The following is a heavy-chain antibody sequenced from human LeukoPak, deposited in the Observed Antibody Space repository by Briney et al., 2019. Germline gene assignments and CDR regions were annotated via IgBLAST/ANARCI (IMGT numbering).Heavy chain of an antibody. V-gene: IGHV4-59*01. J-gene: IGHJ4*02. Sequence: NPSETLSLTCTVSGGSIRSDFWSWIRQPPGKGLEWIGYVYYSGSTNYSPSLNSRVTISIDTSKNKFSLKLTSVTAADTAVYYCARTFNYWSPYFDYWGQGALVTVSS. CDR1: GGSIRSDF. CDR3: ARTFNYWSPYFDY. D-gene: IGHD1-1*01. CDR2: VYYSGST.